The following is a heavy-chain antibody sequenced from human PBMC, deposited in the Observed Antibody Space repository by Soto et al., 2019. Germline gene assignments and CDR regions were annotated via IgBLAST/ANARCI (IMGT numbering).Heavy chain of an antibody. Sequence: GGSLRLSCAASGFTFSSYSMNWVRQAPGRGLEWVAAISGTSDYIYYADSVKGRFTISRDNAKTSLYIQMNSLRAEDTAVYYCARGHRYCSGSSCRPYYYYYGMDVWGQGTTVTVSS. J-gene: IGHJ6*02. CDR1: GFTFSSYS. CDR3: ARGHRYCSGSSCRPYYYYYGMDV. CDR2: ISGTSDYI. D-gene: IGHD2-15*01. V-gene: IGHV3-21*01.